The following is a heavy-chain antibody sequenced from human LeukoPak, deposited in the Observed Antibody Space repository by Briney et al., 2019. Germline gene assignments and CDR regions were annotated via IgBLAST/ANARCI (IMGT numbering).Heavy chain of an antibody. CDR2: IRPDGSDR. J-gene: IGHJ4*02. CDR1: GFTFSAYA. D-gene: IGHD3-16*01. Sequence: GGSLRLSCAASGFTFSAYAIHWVRQAPGKGLEWVAVIRPDGSDRYYSDPMRGRLTISRDYYKNTVYLEMNSLRAEDTAVYFCARWGPKEAGALDYWGQGTLVTVSS. V-gene: IGHV3-33*01. CDR3: ARWGPKEAGALDY.